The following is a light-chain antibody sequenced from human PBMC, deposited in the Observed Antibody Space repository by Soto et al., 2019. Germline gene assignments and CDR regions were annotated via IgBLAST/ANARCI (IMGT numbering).Light chain of an antibody. V-gene: IGKV3-15*01. Sequence: EIVLTQSPGTLSLSPGERATLSCRASQTVAGSYLAWYQQKPGQAPRLLIYGASTRATGIPARFSGSGSGTEFTFTISSLQSEDFAVYYCLQYNNWVPTFGQGTKVDIK. CDR1: QTVAGSY. J-gene: IGKJ1*01. CDR2: GAS. CDR3: LQYNNWVPT.